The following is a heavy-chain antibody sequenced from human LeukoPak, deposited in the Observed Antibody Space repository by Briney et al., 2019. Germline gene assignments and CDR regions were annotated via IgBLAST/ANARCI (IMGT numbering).Heavy chain of an antibody. CDR2: INHSGYT. V-gene: IGHV4-34*01. J-gene: IGHJ4*02. Sequence: SETLSLTCAVYGESSFSNYYWSWIRQTPGGALEWIGEINHSGYTNYNPSLKSRVTLSIDTSKNQFSPRLNSVTAADTAVYYCSRQVVGNDYWGQGTLVTVSS. CDR1: GESSFSNYY. D-gene: IGHD3-22*01. CDR3: SRQVVGNDY.